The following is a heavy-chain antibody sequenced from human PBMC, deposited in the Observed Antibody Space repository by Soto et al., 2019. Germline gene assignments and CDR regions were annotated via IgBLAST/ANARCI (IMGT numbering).Heavy chain of an antibody. J-gene: IGHJ4*02. Sequence: QVQLQESGPGLVKPSQTLSLTCTVSGDSFNTAGYYWSWIRQHPEKGLEWIGYIYSSGTTYYNPSLRSRISISMDTSKNQFSLELTSVTAADTAVYFCARGSRYTALVLPRFDFWGQGTLVTVSS. CDR3: ARGSRYTALVLPRFDF. D-gene: IGHD5-18*01. CDR1: GDSFNTAGYY. CDR2: IYSSGTT. V-gene: IGHV4-31*03.